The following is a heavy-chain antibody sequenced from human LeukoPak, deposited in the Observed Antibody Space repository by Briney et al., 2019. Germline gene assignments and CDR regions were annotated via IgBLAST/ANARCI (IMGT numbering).Heavy chain of an antibody. Sequence: GGSLRLSCAASGFTFSSYAMSWVRQAPGKGLEWVSSISGSGGRTYYGDSVKGRFTISRDNSKNTLYLQMNSLRAEDTAVYYCANHGYYDNNGYPDYWGQGTLVTVSS. J-gene: IGHJ4*02. CDR3: ANHGYYDNNGYPDY. CDR2: ISGSGGRT. CDR1: GFTFSSYA. V-gene: IGHV3-23*01. D-gene: IGHD3-22*01.